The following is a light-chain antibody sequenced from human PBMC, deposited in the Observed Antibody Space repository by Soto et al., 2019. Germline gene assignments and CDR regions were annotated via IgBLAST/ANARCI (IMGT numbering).Light chain of an antibody. Sequence: DIQMTQSPSTLSASVGXRVTITCRASQSISSWLAWYQQKPGKAPKLLIYDASSLESGVPSRFSGSGSGTEFTLTISSLQPDDFAPYYCQQYNSYWTFGQGTKVDIK. J-gene: IGKJ1*01. CDR2: DAS. CDR3: QQYNSYWT. V-gene: IGKV1-5*01. CDR1: QSISSW.